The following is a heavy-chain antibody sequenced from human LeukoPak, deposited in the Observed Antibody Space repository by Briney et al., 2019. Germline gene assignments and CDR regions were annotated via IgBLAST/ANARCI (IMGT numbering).Heavy chain of an antibody. Sequence: GGSLRLSCAASGFTFSNAWMSWVRHTPGKGLEWVSAIRGSGDTTFYADSVKGRFTISRDNSENTVYLQMNSLRAEDTAVYYCASGRTVEGYWGQGTLVTVSS. V-gene: IGHV3-23*01. CDR2: IRGSGDTT. D-gene: IGHD1-26*01. J-gene: IGHJ4*02. CDR1: GFTFSNAW. CDR3: ASGRTVEGY.